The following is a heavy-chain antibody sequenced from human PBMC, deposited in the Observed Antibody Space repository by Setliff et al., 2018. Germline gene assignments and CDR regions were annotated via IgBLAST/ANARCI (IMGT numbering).Heavy chain of an antibody. CDR3: AREDGPNYYYYYMDI. CDR2: VDHSGNT. V-gene: IGHV4-39*02. CDR1: GDSISRSTYY. Sequence: SETLSLTCTLSGDSISRSTYYWGWIRQSPGKGLVWIGTVDHSGNTFYNPSLKSRVAISVDTSKNRFSLKLTSVTAADTAVYFCAREDGPNYYYYYMDIWGKGTTVTVSS. D-gene: IGHD2-8*01. J-gene: IGHJ6*03.